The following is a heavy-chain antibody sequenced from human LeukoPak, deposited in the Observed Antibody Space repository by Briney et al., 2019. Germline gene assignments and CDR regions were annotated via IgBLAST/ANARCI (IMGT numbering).Heavy chain of an antibody. CDR3: ARRYCSGGTCYALDY. Sequence: GGSLTLSCAASGFSFGSYAMHWFRQAPGKGLESVSDINSKRDRTYYANSVKGRFTISRDNSKNTLYLQMSSLRTEDMAVYYCARRYCSGGTCYALDYWGQGTLVTVSS. CDR1: GFSFGSYA. V-gene: IGHV3-64*01. D-gene: IGHD2-15*01. CDR2: INSKRDRT. J-gene: IGHJ4*02.